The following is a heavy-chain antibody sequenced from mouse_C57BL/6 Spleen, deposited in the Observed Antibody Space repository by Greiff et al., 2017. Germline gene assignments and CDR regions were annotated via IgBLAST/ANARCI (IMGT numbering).Heavy chain of an antibody. CDR3: ARRAVTTNFDY. D-gene: IGHD2-2*01. V-gene: IGHV5-17*01. CDR1: GFTFSDYG. Sequence: EVQGVESGGGLVKPGGSLKLSCAASGFTFSDYGMHWVRQAPEKGLEWVAYISSGSSTISRDNAKNTLFLQMTSLRSEDTAMYYCARRAVTTNFDYWGQGTTLTVSS. CDR2: ISSGSS. J-gene: IGHJ2*01.